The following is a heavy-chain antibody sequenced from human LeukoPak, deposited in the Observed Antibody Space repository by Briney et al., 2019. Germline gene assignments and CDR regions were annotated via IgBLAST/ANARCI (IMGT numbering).Heavy chain of an antibody. Sequence: GGSLTLSCAGSGFTFSNYWMTWVRQAPGKGLEWVANIKQDGIEKYYVDSVKGRFTFSRDNAKNSLYLQMNSLRVEDTAVYYCARMSTTWRGLDYWGQGTQVIVSS. CDR2: IKQDGIEK. J-gene: IGHJ4*02. CDR3: ARMSTTWRGLDY. V-gene: IGHV3-7*01. CDR1: GFTFSNYW. D-gene: IGHD1-1*01.